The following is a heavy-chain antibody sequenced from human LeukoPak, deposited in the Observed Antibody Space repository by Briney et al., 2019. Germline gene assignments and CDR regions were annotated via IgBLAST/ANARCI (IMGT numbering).Heavy chain of an antibody. CDR1: GFTFSSYG. D-gene: IGHD6-13*01. CDR3: AKVYSSSWYVSDY. Sequence: GGSLRLSCAASGFTFSSYGMHWVRQAPGKGLEWVAFIRYDGSNKYYADSVKGRFTISRDNSKNTLYLQMNSLRAEDTAVYYCAKVYSSSWYVSDYWGQGTLVTVSS. V-gene: IGHV3-30*02. J-gene: IGHJ4*02. CDR2: IRYDGSNK.